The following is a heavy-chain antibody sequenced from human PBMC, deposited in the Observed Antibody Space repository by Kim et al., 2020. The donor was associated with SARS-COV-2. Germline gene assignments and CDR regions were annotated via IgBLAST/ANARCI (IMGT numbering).Heavy chain of an antibody. V-gene: IGHV4-59*01. J-gene: IGHJ6*02. Sequence: SETLSLTCTVSGGSISSYYWSWIRQPPGKGLEWIGYIYYSGSTNYNPSLKSRVTISVDTSKNQFSLKLSSVTAADTAVYYCARDTQPPHSGYGPYYYYGMDVWGQGTTVTVSS. CDR1: GGSISSYY. D-gene: IGHD5-12*01. CDR2: IYYSGST. CDR3: ARDTQPPHSGYGPYYYYGMDV.